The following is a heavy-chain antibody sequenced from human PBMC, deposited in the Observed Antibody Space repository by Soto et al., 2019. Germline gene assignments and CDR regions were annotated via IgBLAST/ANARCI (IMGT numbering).Heavy chain of an antibody. CDR3: ARSFGWYAIDH. V-gene: IGHV4-4*02. D-gene: IGHD6-19*01. CDR2: IHHGGST. CDR1: SASIITEQR. Sequence: QMQLQESGPGLVKPSETLSLTCAVSSASIITEQRWTWVRQPPGKGLEWIGKIHHGGSTNNNPSLRSRVTMSVAKSKHQFSLHLNSVTAADTALYYCARSFGWYAIDHWGQGTLVSVSS. J-gene: IGHJ4*02.